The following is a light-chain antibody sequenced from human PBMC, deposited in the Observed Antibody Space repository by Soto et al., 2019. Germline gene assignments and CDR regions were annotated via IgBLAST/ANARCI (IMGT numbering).Light chain of an antibody. CDR1: SSDVGGYNY. Sequence: QSALTQPASVSGSPGQSITISCTGTSSDVGGYNYVSWYQQHPGKAPKLIIYEVTNRPSGVSNRFSASKSDSTASLTIAGLKSEDEAEYYCSSFTSSSTRVFGTGTKVTV. CDR3: SSFTSSSTRV. J-gene: IGLJ1*01. V-gene: IGLV2-14*03. CDR2: EVT.